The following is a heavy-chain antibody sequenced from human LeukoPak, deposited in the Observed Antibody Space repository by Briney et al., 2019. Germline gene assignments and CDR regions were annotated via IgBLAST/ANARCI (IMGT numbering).Heavy chain of an antibody. Sequence: ASVKVSCKASGYTFTSYGISWVRQAPGQGLEWMGWISAYNGNTNYAQKLQGRVTMTTDTSTSTAYMELRSLRSDDTAVYYCTKKSAYDILTGYLQIDAFDIWGQGTMVTVSS. J-gene: IGHJ3*02. D-gene: IGHD3-9*01. CDR2: ISAYNGNT. V-gene: IGHV1-18*01. CDR1: GYTFTSYG. CDR3: TKKSAYDILTGYLQIDAFDI.